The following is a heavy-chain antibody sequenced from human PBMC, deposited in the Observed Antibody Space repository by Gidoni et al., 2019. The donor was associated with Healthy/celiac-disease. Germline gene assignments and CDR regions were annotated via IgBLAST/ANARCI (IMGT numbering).Heavy chain of an antibody. CDR2: ISYDGSNK. D-gene: IGHD3-3*01. CDR1: GFTFRSYA. V-gene: IGHV3-30-3*01. CDR3: ARDRVLRFLEWSGYYYYMDV. Sequence: QVQLVESGGGVVQPGRSLRLYGAAAGFTFRSYAMHWVRQAPGKGLEWVAVISYDGSNKYYADSVKGRFTISRDNSKNTLYLQMNSLRAEDTAVYYCARDRVLRFLEWSGYYYYMDVWGKGTTVTVSS. J-gene: IGHJ6*03.